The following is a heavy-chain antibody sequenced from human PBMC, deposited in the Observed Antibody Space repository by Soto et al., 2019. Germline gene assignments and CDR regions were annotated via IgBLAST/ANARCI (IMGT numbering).Heavy chain of an antibody. Sequence: QVQLVQSGAEVKKPGSSVKVSCKASGGTFSSYAISWVRQAPGQGLEWMGGIIPIFGTANYAQKFQGRVTITADESTSTAYMGLSSLRSEDTAVYYCARGAYYDFWSGTPNPLYGMDVWGQGTTVTVSS. CDR2: IIPIFGTA. D-gene: IGHD3-3*01. V-gene: IGHV1-69*01. J-gene: IGHJ6*02. CDR1: GGTFSSYA. CDR3: ARGAYYDFWSGTPNPLYGMDV.